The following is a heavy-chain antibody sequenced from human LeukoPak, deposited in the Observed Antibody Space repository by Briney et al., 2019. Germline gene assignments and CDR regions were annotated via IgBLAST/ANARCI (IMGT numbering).Heavy chain of an antibody. D-gene: IGHD3-22*01. CDR2: IYYSVGT. V-gene: IGHV4-31*03. J-gene: IGHJ4*02. CDR1: GGSISSGGYY. CDR3: ARAADSSGYQYYFDY. Sequence: SQTLSLTCTVSGGSISSGGYYWSWIRQHPGKGLEWIGYIYYSVGTYYNPSLKSRVTISVDTSKNQFSLKLSSVTAADTAVYYCARAADSSGYQYYFDYWGQGTLVTVSS.